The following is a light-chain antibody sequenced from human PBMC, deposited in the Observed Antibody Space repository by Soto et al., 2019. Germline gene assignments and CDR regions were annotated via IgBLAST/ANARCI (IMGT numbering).Light chain of an antibody. V-gene: IGKV3-20*01. Sequence: EIVLTQSPGTLSLSPGERATLSCRASQSVRSSYLAWYQQKPGQAPRLLIYGESSRATGIPDRFSGSGSGTDFTLTISRLEPEDFAVYYCQQYGSSPETFGQGTKVEIK. CDR3: QQYGSSPET. CDR2: GES. CDR1: QSVRSSY. J-gene: IGKJ1*01.